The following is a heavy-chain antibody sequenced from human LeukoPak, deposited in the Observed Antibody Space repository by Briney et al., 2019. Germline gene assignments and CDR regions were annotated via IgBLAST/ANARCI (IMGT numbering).Heavy chain of an antibody. CDR2: ISGSGGST. CDR1: GFTFSSYA. J-gene: IGHJ3*02. D-gene: IGHD2-2*01. CDR3: AKVVDCSSTSCYEAFDI. V-gene: IGHV3-23*01. Sequence: GGSLRLSCAASGFTFSSYAMSWVRQAPGKGLEWVSAISGSGGSTYYADSVKGRFTISRDNSKNTLYLQMNSLRAEDTAVYYCAKVVDCSSTSCYEAFDIWGQGTMVTVSS.